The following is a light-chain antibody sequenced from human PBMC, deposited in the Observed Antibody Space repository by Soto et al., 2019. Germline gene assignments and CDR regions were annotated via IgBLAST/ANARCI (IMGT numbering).Light chain of an antibody. V-gene: IGKV3-20*01. J-gene: IGKJ2*01. CDR3: QQYGSSAGYT. CDR2: GAS. CDR1: QSVSSSY. Sequence: EIEMTQSPGTLSLSPGERATLSCRASQSVSSSYLAWYQQKPGQAPRLLIYGASSRSTGIPDRFSSSGSGTDFTLTISRLEPDDVAVYYCQQYGSSAGYTFGQGTKLEIK.